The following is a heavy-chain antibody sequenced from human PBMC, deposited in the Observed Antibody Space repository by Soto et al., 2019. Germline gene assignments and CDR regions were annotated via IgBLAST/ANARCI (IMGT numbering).Heavy chain of an antibody. D-gene: IGHD6-19*01. J-gene: IGHJ5*02. CDR2: INHSGST. Sequence: KPSETLSLTCAVYGGSFSGYYWSWIRQPPGKGLEWIGEINHSGSTNYNPSLKSRVTISVDTSKNQFSLKLSSVTAADTAVYYCARGTRYSSGWYGSGTYNWFDPWGQGTLVTV. CDR1: GGSFSGYY. V-gene: IGHV4-34*01. CDR3: ARGTRYSSGWYGSGTYNWFDP.